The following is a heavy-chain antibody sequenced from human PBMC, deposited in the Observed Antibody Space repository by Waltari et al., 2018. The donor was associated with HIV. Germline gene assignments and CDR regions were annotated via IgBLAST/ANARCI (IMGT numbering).Heavy chain of an antibody. V-gene: IGHV3-7*01. CDR1: GFTFSNFW. CDR2: IKQDGSEK. J-gene: IGHJ6*02. CDR3: ASPSIRAGMDV. D-gene: IGHD2-2*02. Sequence: EVQLVESGGGLVQPGGSLRLSCAASGFTFSNFWMSWVRQAPGKGLGGLAKIKQDGSEKYYVDSVKGRFTISRDNAKNSLYLQMNSLRAEDTAVYYCASPSIRAGMDVWGQGTTVTVSS.